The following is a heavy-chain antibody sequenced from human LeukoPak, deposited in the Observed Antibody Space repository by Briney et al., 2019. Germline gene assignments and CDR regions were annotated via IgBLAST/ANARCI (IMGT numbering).Heavy chain of an antibody. Sequence: GGSLRLSCAASGFTFSSYTMNWVRQAPGKGLEWVSSISRSISFIYYADSVKGRFTISRDDARNPLYLQMNSLRAEDTAVYYCASHYGSGSSPFDHWGQGTLVTVST. CDR1: GFTFSSYT. CDR3: ASHYGSGSSPFDH. CDR2: ISRSISFI. V-gene: IGHV3-21*01. J-gene: IGHJ4*02. D-gene: IGHD3-10*01.